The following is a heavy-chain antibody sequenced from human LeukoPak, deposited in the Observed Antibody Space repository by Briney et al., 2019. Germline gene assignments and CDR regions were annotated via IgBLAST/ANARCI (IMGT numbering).Heavy chain of an antibody. J-gene: IGHJ4*02. CDR2: IYPGDSDT. CDR3: ARRTRGGSSGWYYFDY. V-gene: IGHV5-51*01. CDR1: GYSFTSYW. D-gene: IGHD6-19*01. Sequence: GESLKISCKGSGYSFTSYWIGWVRQMPGKGLEWMGIIYPGDSDTRYSPSFQGQVTISADKSISTAYLQWSSLKASDTAMYYCARRTRGGSSGWYYFDYWGQGTLVTVSS.